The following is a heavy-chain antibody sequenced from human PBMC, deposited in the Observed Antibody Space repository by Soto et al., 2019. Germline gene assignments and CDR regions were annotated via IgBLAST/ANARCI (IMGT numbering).Heavy chain of an antibody. J-gene: IGHJ6*02. V-gene: IGHV1-2*04. CDR1: GYTFTGYY. Sequence: ASVKVSCKASGYTFTGYYMHWVRQAPGQGLEWMGWINPNSGGTNYAQKFQGWVTMTRDTSISTAYMELSRLRSDDTAVYYCARGLPPMDGMDVWGQGTTVTVSS. CDR2: INPNSGGT. D-gene: IGHD3-10*01. CDR3: ARGLPPMDGMDV.